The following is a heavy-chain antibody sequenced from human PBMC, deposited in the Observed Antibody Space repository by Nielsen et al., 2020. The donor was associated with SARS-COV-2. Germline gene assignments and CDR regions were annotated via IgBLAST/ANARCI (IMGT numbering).Heavy chain of an antibody. J-gene: IGHJ4*02. CDR1: GFTFSSYA. V-gene: IGHV3-30-3*01. D-gene: IGHD3-10*01. CDR2: ISYYGSNK. CDR3: ARGGTSGSLDY. Sequence: GESLKISCAASGFTFSSYAMHWVRQAPGKGLEWVAVISYYGSNKYYADSVKGRFTISRDNSKNTLYLQMDSLRAEDTAVYYCARGGTSGSLDYWGQGTLVTVSS.